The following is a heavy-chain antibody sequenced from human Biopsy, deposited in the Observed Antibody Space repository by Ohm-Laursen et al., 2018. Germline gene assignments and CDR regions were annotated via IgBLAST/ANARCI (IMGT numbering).Heavy chain of an antibody. V-gene: IGHV4-59*08. Sequence: GTLSLTCTVSGGSISSYYWTWIRQPPGKGLEWIGDVYYSGSTNRNPSLKSQVTILVDTSKNQFSLKLNSVTAADTAVYYCGRREVVITHDAFDTWGQGTMVTVSS. D-gene: IGHD3-22*01. CDR1: GGSISSYY. CDR2: VYYSGST. CDR3: GRREVVITHDAFDT. J-gene: IGHJ3*02.